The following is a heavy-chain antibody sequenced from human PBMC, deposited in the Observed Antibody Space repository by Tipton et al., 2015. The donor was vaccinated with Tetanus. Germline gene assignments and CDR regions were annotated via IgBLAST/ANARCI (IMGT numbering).Heavy chain of an antibody. D-gene: IGHD2-8*01. CDR3: AGRSLLNYGLDV. J-gene: IGHJ6*02. V-gene: IGHV3-23*01. Sequence: GSLRLSCVASGFTFSHFAVSWVRRAPGRGLEWASSLSHDGGNIYYADFARGRFTISRDNAKNTVYLQMSSLRAEDTAVYFCAGRSLLNYGLDVWGQGTTVTVSS. CDR2: LSHDGGNI. CDR1: GFTFSHFA.